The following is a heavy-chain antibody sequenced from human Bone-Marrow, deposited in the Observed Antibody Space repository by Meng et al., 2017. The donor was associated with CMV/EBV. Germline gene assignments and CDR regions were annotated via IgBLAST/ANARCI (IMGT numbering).Heavy chain of an antibody. CDR2: IRYDRSNK. D-gene: IGHD6-13*01. J-gene: IGHJ4*02. CDR3: AKPLGGQQLGPDY. Sequence: GGSLRLSCATSGFTFSSYWMNWVRQAPGKGLEWVAFIRYDRSNKYYADSVKGRFTISRDNSKNTLYLQMNSLRAEDTAVYYCAKPLGGQQLGPDYWGQGTLVTVSS. CDR1: GFTFSSYW. V-gene: IGHV3-30*02.